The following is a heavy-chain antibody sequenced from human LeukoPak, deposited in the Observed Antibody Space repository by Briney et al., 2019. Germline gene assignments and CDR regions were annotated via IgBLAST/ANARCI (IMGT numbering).Heavy chain of an antibody. CDR2: ISAYNGNT. CDR3: AREDYGDYSY. V-gene: IGHV1-18*01. CDR1: GGTFSSYA. Sequence: ASVKVSCKASGGTFSSYAISWVRQAPGQGLEWMGWISAYNGNTNYAQKLQGRVTMTTDTSTSTAYMELRSLRSDDTAVYYCAREDYGDYSYWGQGTLVTVSS. D-gene: IGHD4-17*01. J-gene: IGHJ4*02.